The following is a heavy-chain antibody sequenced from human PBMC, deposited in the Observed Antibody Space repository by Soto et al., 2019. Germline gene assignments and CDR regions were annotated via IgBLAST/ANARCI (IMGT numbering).Heavy chain of an antibody. Sequence: QVQLVQSGAEVKKPGSSVKVSCKASGDTFSSYAISWVRQAPGQGLEWMGGIIPLFGTANYAQKFQGRVTSTADESTRPAYMELSSLRSEDTAVYYCARWTRDSSGYYAYFDYWGQGTLVTVSS. V-gene: IGHV1-69*01. CDR1: GDTFSSYA. CDR2: IIPLFGTA. D-gene: IGHD3-22*01. J-gene: IGHJ4*02. CDR3: ARWTRDSSGYYAYFDY.